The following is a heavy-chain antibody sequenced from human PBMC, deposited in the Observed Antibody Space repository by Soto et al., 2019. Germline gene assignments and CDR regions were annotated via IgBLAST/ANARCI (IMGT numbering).Heavy chain of an antibody. Sequence: EEQLVESGGGLVQAGGSLRLSCAPSGFSVSNNYMTWVRQAPGKGLEWVSVIYSDGSTYHADSVKGRFIASRDNSQNILYLQMNNLRVEDTAVYYCARDTHSAWRSDWWGQGILVTVAS. CDR3: ARDTHSAWRSDW. D-gene: IGHD6-19*01. CDR1: GFSVSNNY. V-gene: IGHV3-66*01. J-gene: IGHJ4*02. CDR2: IYSDGST.